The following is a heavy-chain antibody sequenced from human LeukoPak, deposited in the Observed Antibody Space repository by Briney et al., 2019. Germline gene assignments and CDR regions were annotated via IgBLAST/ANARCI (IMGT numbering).Heavy chain of an antibody. J-gene: IGHJ4*02. CDR1: GGSFSGYY. CDR3: AKSVGAAPFEY. Sequence: SETLSLTCAVYGGSFSGYYWSWIRQPPGKGLEWIGEINHSGSTNYNPSLKSRVTISVDTSKNQFSLNLNSVTAADTAVYYCAKSVGAAPFEYWGQGTLVTVSS. D-gene: IGHD1-26*01. V-gene: IGHV4-34*01. CDR2: INHSGST.